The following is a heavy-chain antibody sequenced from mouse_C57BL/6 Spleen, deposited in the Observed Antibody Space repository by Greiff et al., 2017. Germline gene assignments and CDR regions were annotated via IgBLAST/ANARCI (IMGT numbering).Heavy chain of an antibody. Sequence: EVQLVESGGGLVKPGGSLKLSCAASGFTFSDYGMHWVRQAPEKGLEWVAYISSGSSTIYYADTVKGRFTISRDNAKNTLFLQMTSLRSEDTAMYYCARELYYYGSSPHFDYWGQGTTLTVSS. CDR2: ISSGSSTI. D-gene: IGHD1-1*01. CDR3: ARELYYYGSSPHFDY. J-gene: IGHJ2*01. CDR1: GFTFSDYG. V-gene: IGHV5-17*01.